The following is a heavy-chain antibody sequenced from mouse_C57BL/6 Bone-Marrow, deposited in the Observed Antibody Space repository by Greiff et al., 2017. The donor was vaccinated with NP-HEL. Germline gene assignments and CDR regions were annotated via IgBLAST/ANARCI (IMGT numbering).Heavy chain of an antibody. D-gene: IGHD4-1*01. V-gene: IGHV5-6*01. Sequence: EVQGVESGGDLVKPGGSLKLSCAASGFTFSSYGMSWVRQTPDKRLEWVATISSGGSYTYYPDSVKGRFTISRDNAKNTLYLQMSSLKSEDTAMYYCAGVWDGFAYWGQGTLVTVSA. CDR1: GFTFSSYG. CDR2: ISSGGSYT. CDR3: AGVWDGFAY. J-gene: IGHJ3*01.